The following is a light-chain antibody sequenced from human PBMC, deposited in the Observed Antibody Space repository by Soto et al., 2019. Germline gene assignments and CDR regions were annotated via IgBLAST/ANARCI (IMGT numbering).Light chain of an antibody. J-gene: IGKJ5*01. CDR2: AAS. CDR3: LQHNSYPLIT. V-gene: IGKV1-17*01. Sequence: IQMTESRSDLAASVGDSVHITCRASQGIRNDLGWYQQKPGKAPKRLIYAASSLQSGVPSRFSGSGSGTEFTLTISSLQPEDFATYYCLQHNSYPLITFGQGTRLQIK. CDR1: QGIRND.